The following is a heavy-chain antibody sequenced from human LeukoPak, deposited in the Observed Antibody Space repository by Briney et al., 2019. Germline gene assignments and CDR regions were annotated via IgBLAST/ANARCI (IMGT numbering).Heavy chain of an antibody. J-gene: IGHJ4*02. D-gene: IGHD3-22*01. Sequence: SGTLSLTCAVSGGSISSSNWWSWVRQPPGKGLEWIGEIYHSGSTNYNPSLKSRVTISVDTSKNQFSLKLSSVTAADTAVYYCARGGVKMAVVVIKGYFDYWGQGTLVTVSS. CDR1: GGSISSSNW. V-gene: IGHV4-4*02. CDR3: ARGGVKMAVVVIKGYFDY. CDR2: IYHSGST.